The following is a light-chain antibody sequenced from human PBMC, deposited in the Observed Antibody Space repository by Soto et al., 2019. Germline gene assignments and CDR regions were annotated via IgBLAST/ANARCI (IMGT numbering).Light chain of an antibody. V-gene: IGKV1-39*01. J-gene: IGKJ1*01. CDR1: QTISSY. CDR2: AAS. Sequence: DIQMTQSPSSLSASVGDRVTMTCRASQTISSYLNWYQHKPWKAPKLLIYAASNLQSGVPSRFSGSGSGTDFTLTISSLQPEDFATYYCQQSYNTPVTFGQGTKVDI. CDR3: QQSYNTPVT.